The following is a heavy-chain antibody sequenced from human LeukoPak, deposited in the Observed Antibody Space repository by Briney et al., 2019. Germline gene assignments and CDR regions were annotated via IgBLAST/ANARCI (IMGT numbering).Heavy chain of an antibody. CDR3: AKDLRGLLWFGELFGDDY. CDR2: ISYDGSNK. V-gene: IGHV3-30*18. D-gene: IGHD3-10*01. CDR1: GFTFSSYG. Sequence: GRSLRLSCAASGFTFSSYGMHWVRQAPGKGLEWVAVISYDGSNKYYADSVKGRFTISRDNSKNTLYLQMNSLRAEDTAVYYCAKDLRGLLWFGELFGDDYWGQGTLVTVSS. J-gene: IGHJ4*02.